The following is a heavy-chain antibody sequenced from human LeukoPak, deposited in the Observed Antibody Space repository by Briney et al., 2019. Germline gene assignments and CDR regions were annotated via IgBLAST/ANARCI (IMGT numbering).Heavy chain of an antibody. CDR3: VKASETVTIRNYFDY. D-gene: IGHD4-17*01. Sequence: GGSLRLSCAASGFTFSNCAMSWVRQAPGKGLEWVSSISISSGTTYYADSVKGRFTISRDNSKKTLYLQMNSLRAEDTAVYYCVKASETVTIRNYFDYWGQGTLVTVSS. V-gene: IGHV3-23*01. J-gene: IGHJ4*02. CDR2: ISISSGTT. CDR1: GFTFSNCA.